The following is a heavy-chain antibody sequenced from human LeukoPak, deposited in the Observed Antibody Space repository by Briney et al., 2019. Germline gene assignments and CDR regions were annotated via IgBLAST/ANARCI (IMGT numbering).Heavy chain of an antibody. CDR1: GYTFTIYY. J-gene: IGHJ4*02. D-gene: IGHD1-26*01. CDR3: ARDIVVGATQRDY. V-gene: IGHV1-46*01. Sequence: GASVKVSCMASGYTFTIYYMHWVRQAPGQGLEWMGIINPSGGSTSYAQKFQGRVTMTRDTSTSTVYMELSSLRSEDTAVYYGARDIVVGATQRDYWGQGTLVTVSS. CDR2: INPSGGST.